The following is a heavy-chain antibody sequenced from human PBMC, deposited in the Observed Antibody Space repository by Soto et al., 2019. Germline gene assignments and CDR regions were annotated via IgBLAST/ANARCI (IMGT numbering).Heavy chain of an antibody. CDR1: GFTFNDYN. V-gene: IGHV3-48*04. D-gene: IGHD3-3*01. CDR2: IRSTSTSI. Sequence: PGGSLRLSCAASGFTFNDYNMNWVRQAPGKGLEWVAYIRSTSTSIHYADSVRGRFTISRDSAKNSLYLQMNSLRAEDTAVYYCARGSRELSDGITIFGVVTEPRGYYYGMDVWGQGTTVTVSS. J-gene: IGHJ6*02. CDR3: ARGSRELSDGITIFGVVTEPRGYYYGMDV.